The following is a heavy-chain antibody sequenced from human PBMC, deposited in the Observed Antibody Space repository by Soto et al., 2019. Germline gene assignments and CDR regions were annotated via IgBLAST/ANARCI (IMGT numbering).Heavy chain of an antibody. D-gene: IGHD3-3*01. Sequence: GAPLKVSCRPSGNNFRTYAIPCVRKAPGQGLEWMGGIIPICGTANYAQKFQGRVTITADESTSTAYMELSSLRSEDTAVYYCAAHGLYYDFWSGYPFFDYWGQGTLVTASS. CDR3: AAHGLYYDFWSGYPFFDY. J-gene: IGHJ4*02. V-gene: IGHV1-69*01. CDR1: GNNFRTYA. CDR2: IIPICGTA.